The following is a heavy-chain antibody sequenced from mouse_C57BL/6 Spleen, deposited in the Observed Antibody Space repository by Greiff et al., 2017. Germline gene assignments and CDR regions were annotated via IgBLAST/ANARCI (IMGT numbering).Heavy chain of an antibody. CDR3: ARPDYERAWFAY. CDR2: INPNNGGT. CDR1: GYTFTDYY. J-gene: IGHJ3*01. V-gene: IGHV1-26*01. D-gene: IGHD2-4*01. Sequence: EVQLQQSGPELVKPGASVKISCKASGYTFTDYYMNWVKQSHGKSLEWIGDINPNNGGTSYNQKFKGKATLTVDKSSSTAYMELRSLTSEDSAVYYCARPDYERAWFAYWGQGTLVTVSA.